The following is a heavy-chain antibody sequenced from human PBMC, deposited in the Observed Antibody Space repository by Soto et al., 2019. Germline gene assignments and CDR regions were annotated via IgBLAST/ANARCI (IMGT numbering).Heavy chain of an antibody. CDR2: IYNSGTT. Sequence: SETLSLTCTVSGGSLSITNYCWSWIRQPPGKGLEWIVTIYNSGTTYYNSSLKSRVTISVDTSKNQFSLRLTSVTDADTAFYYCARHVKDGTVADWFDPWGQGTLVTVSS. D-gene: IGHD2-21*01. CDR3: ARHVKDGTVADWFDP. CDR1: GGSLSITNYC. V-gene: IGHV4-39*01. J-gene: IGHJ5*02.